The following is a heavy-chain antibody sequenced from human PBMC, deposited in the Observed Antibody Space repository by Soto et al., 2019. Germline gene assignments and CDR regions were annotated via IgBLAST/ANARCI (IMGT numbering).Heavy chain of an antibody. Sequence: RASVKVSCKASGGTFNKYSIDWVRQAPGQGPEWMGGIIPLFATPSYAQKFQGSVTITADEVTNTVYMELRSPGSEDTGVYYCARQFDHDRSGYYYAYWGQGTQVTVSS. CDR1: GGTFNKYS. V-gene: IGHV1-69*13. CDR2: IIPLFATP. J-gene: IGHJ1*01. D-gene: IGHD3-22*01. CDR3: ARQFDHDRSGYYYAY.